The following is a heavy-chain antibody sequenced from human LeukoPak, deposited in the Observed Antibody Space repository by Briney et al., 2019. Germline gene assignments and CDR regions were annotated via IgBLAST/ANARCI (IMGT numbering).Heavy chain of an antibody. V-gene: IGHV4-30-4*08. Sequence: PSQTLSLTCTVSGGSISSGDYYWSWIRQPPGKGLEWIGYIYYSGSTYYNPSLKSRVTISVDTSKNQFSLKLSSVTAADTAVYYCAXXXXXPXXXXIXGQGTMVTVSS. CDR1: GGSISSGDYY. CDR2: IYYSGST. CDR3: AXXXXXPXXXXI. J-gene: IGHJ3*02.